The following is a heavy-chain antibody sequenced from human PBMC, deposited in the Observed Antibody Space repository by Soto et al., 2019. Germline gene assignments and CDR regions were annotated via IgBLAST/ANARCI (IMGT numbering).Heavy chain of an antibody. J-gene: IGHJ4*02. Sequence: GGSLRLSCAASGFTFSSYAMSWVRQAPGKGLEWVSAISGSAGSTYYADSVKGRFAISRDNSKNTLYVQMNSLRAEDTAVYYCAKDLAMYSSGWFGSRYLDYWGQGTLVTVSS. CDR1: GFTFSSYA. CDR2: ISGSAGST. V-gene: IGHV3-23*01. CDR3: AKDLAMYSSGWFGSRYLDY. D-gene: IGHD6-19*01.